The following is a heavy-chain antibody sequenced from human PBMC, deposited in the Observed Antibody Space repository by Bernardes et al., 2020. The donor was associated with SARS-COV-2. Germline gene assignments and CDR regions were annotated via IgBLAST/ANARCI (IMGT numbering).Heavy chain of an antibody. Sequence: GESLKISCKGSGYSFTSYWIGWVRQMPGKGLEWMGIIYPGDSDTRYSPSFQGQVTISADKSISTAYLQWSSLKASDTAMYYCARSKGYCSSTSCYTGFDYWGQGTLVTVSS. CDR1: GYSFTSYW. J-gene: IGHJ4*02. V-gene: IGHV5-51*01. CDR2: IYPGDSDT. CDR3: ARSKGYCSSTSCYTGFDY. D-gene: IGHD2-2*02.